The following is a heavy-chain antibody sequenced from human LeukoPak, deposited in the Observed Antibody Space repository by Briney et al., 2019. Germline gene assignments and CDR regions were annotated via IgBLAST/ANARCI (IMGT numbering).Heavy chain of an antibody. V-gene: IGHV3-30-3*01. D-gene: IGHD2-15*01. Sequence: GGSLRLSCAASGFTFSSYAMHWVRQAPGKGLEWVAVISYDGSNKYYADSVKGRFTISRDNSKNTLYLQMNSLRAEDTAVYYCARDTGGDGSSDYWGQGTLVTVSP. CDR2: ISYDGSNK. CDR1: GFTFSSYA. CDR3: ARDTGGDGSSDY. J-gene: IGHJ4*02.